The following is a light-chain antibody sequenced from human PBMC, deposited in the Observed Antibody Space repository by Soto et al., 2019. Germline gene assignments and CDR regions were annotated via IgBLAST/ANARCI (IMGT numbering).Light chain of an antibody. CDR3: QQYYNNPT. J-gene: IGKJ5*01. Sequence: DIQMTQSPSSLSAFVGDRVTITCRASQSIRSYLNWYQLKPGKAPKLLIYAASSLQSGVPSRFSGSGSGTDFTLTISSLQPEDFATYYCQQYYNNPTFGQGTRLEIK. CDR2: AAS. V-gene: IGKV1-39*01. CDR1: QSIRSY.